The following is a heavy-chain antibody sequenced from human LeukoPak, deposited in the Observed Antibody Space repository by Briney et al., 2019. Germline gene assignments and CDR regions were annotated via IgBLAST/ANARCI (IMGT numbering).Heavy chain of an antibody. CDR2: INHDGSEK. D-gene: IGHD3-10*01. CDR1: GFTFSNSW. Sequence: GGSLRLSCAASGFTFSNSWMNWFRQAPGRLEWVANINHDGSEKNYVDSVEGRFTITRDNTKKSLYLQMNSLGAEGTAVYYCARGTALPGVDYWGQGTLVIVSS. J-gene: IGHJ4*02. CDR3: ARGTALPGVDY. V-gene: IGHV3-7*01.